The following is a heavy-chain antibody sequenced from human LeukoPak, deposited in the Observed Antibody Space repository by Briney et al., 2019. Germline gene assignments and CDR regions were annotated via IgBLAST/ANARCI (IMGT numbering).Heavy chain of an antibody. J-gene: IGHJ4*02. CDR1: GFTFSSYA. CDR2: ISGSGGST. V-gene: IGHV3-23*01. Sequence: GGSLRLSCAASGFTFSSYAMSWVRQAPGKGLEWVSTISGSGGSTYYADSVKGRFTISRDNSKNTLYLQMNSLRAEDTAVYYCAKGLEYSSSSPFDYWGQGTLVTVSS. D-gene: IGHD6-6*01. CDR3: AKGLEYSSSSPFDY.